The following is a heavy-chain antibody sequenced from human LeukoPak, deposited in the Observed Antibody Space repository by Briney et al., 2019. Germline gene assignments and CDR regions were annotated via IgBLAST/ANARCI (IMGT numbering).Heavy chain of an antibody. CDR2: IIPIFGTA. D-gene: IGHD2/OR15-2a*01. CDR3: ARRAVGNPTSPFDY. V-gene: IGHV1-69*05. J-gene: IGHJ4*02. CDR1: GGTFSSYA. Sequence: ASVKVSCEASGGTFSSYAISWVRQAPGQGLEWMGGIIPIFGTANYAQKFQGRVTITTDESTSTAYMELSSLRSEDTAVYYCARRAVGNPTSPFDYWGQGTLVTVSS.